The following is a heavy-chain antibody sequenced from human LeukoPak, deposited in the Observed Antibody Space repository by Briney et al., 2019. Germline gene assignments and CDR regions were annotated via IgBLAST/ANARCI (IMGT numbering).Heavy chain of an antibody. CDR2: MNPNSGNT. J-gene: IGHJ6*02. D-gene: IGHD3-22*01. CDR1: GYTFSSYD. Sequence: PRASVKVSCKASGYTFSSYDINWVRQATGQGLEWMGWMNPNSGNTDYAQRFQGRVTMTRNTSISTAYMELSSLRSEDTAVYYCARDHYYDSSGYYEDYGMDVWGQGTTVTVSS. CDR3: ARDHYYDSSGYYEDYGMDV. V-gene: IGHV1-8*01.